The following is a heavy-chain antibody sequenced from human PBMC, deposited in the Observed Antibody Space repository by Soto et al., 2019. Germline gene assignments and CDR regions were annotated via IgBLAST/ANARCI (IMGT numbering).Heavy chain of an antibody. CDR3: ARDFAYFDS. CDR1: GGSFKSGSYS. Sequence: SETLSPTCTVSGGSFKSGSYSWSWIRQPPGKGLEWIGYVYHTGRTSYNPSLKSRVSISMDTSKNQFSLNLDSVTAADTAVYFCARDFAYFDSWGQGTLVTVSS. J-gene: IGHJ4*02. CDR2: VYHTGRT. V-gene: IGHV4-61*01. D-gene: IGHD3-3*01.